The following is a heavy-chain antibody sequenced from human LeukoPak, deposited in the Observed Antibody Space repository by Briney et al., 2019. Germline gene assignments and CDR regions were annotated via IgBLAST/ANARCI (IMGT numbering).Heavy chain of an antibody. Sequence: SETLSLTCTVSGGSISGYYWSWIRQPPGQGLEWIAYIHSNGYTNYNPSLKSRVTMSVDTSKNQFSLKVTSVTAADTAMYYCTKREGPMSGSYDYFDPWGQGTLVTVS. CDR3: TKREGPMSGSYDYFDP. D-gene: IGHD1-26*01. J-gene: IGHJ5*02. V-gene: IGHV4-4*09. CDR2: IHSNGYT. CDR1: GGSISGYY.